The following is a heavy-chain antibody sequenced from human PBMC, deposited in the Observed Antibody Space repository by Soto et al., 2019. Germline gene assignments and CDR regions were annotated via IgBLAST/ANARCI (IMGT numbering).Heavy chain of an antibody. CDR2: LSGSGVST. Sequence: EVQLLESGGGLVQPGGSLRLSCAASGFTFSSYAMTWVRQAPGKGLEWVSALSGSGVSTYYADSVKGRFTISRDNSKNTLYRQMNSLRAAATAVYYCATGGGSKDYYDTSGYYLYYYYAMDVWGQGTTVTVYS. CDR1: GFTFSSYA. J-gene: IGHJ6*02. D-gene: IGHD3-22*01. V-gene: IGHV3-23*01. CDR3: ATGGGSKDYYDTSGYYLYYYYAMDV.